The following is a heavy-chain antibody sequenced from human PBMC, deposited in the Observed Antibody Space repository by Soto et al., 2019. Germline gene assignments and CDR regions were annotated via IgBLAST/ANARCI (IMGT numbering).Heavy chain of an antibody. CDR3: ARPGDYWGGDYYGMDV. CDR1: GGSISSSIYS. V-gene: IGHV4-39*01. Sequence: PSETLSLTCTFSGGSISSSIYSWGWIRQPPGKGLEWMGSIYYSGSTYYNPSLKSRVTISVDTSKNPFSLKLSSVTAADTAVYYCARPGDYWGGDYYGMDVWGQGTTVS. CDR2: IYYSGST. D-gene: IGHD4-17*01. J-gene: IGHJ6*02.